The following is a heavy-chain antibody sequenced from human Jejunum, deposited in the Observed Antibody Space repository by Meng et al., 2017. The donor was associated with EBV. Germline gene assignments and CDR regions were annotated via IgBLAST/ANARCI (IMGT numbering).Heavy chain of an antibody. V-gene: IGHV4-34*01. J-gene: IGHJ5*02. CDR1: GGSFSDYY. Sequence: GQLRQWGAGLLKPSGTLSLTCAVYGGSFSDYYWTWIRQPPGKGLEWIGEINHGGGAIYNPSLKSRVTISVDTSKNQFSLKLSSVTAADTAVYYCARLGGYASGTYYPIDPWGQGTLVTVSS. CDR3: ARLGGYASGTYYPIDP. D-gene: IGHD3-10*01. CDR2: INHGGGA.